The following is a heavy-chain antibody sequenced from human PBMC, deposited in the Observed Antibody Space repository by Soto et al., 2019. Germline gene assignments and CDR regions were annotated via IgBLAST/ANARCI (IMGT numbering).Heavy chain of an antibody. CDR3: ARDFHGSGNKNYGMDV. Sequence: QLQLQESGSGLVRPSQTLSLTCAVSGGSISSGGYSWTWIRQPPGKGLEWIGYIFHSGRTNYNPSLGRRGTISVDRSKNPFSLKLSSVTAADTAVYYCARDFHGSGNKNYGMDVWGQGTTVTVSS. V-gene: IGHV4-30-2*01. D-gene: IGHD3-10*01. CDR1: GGSISSGGYS. CDR2: IFHSGRT. J-gene: IGHJ6*02.